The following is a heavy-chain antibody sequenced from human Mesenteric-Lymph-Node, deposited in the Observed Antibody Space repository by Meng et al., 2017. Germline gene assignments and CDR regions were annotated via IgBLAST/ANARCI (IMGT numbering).Heavy chain of an antibody. D-gene: IGHD2-2*01. CDR3: AKGLYNLEDIVVVPAADLDY. CDR2: ISDSGGST. J-gene: IGHJ4*02. Sequence: GESLKISCAASGFTFNSHAMSWVRQTPGKGLEWVSSISDSGGSTYYADSVKGRFTISRDNSKNTLYLQMNSLRAEDTAVYYCAKGLYNLEDIVVVPAADLDYWGQGTLVTVSS. V-gene: IGHV3-23*01. CDR1: GFTFNSHA.